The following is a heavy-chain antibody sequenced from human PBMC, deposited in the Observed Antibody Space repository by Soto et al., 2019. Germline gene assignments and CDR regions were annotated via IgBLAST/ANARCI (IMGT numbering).Heavy chain of an antibody. J-gene: IGHJ5*02. V-gene: IGHV1-2*02. CDR3: ARDQRYYDFWSGYRNYDQNWSDP. D-gene: IGHD3-3*01. Sequence: GASVKVSCKASGYTFTGYYMHWVRQAPGQGLEWMGWINPNSGGTNYAQKFQGRVTMTRDTSISTAYMELSRLRSDDTAVYYCARDQRYYDFWSGYRNYDQNWSDPWGQGTLVTVSS. CDR1: GYTFTGYY. CDR2: INPNSGGT.